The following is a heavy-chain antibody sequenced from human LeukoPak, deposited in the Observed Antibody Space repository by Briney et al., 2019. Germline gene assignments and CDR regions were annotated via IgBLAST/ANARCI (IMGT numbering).Heavy chain of an antibody. V-gene: IGHV3-30*02. CDR2: IRYDGGDK. Sequence: PGGSLRLSCAASGFTFSSYGMHWVRQAPGKGLDWVASIRYDGGDKYYADSVKGRFTISRDASKNTLFLQMNSLRADDTAVYYCARKTDSSGSGDYWGQGTLVTVSS. J-gene: IGHJ4*02. CDR3: ARKTDSSGSGDY. D-gene: IGHD3-22*01. CDR1: GFTFSSYG.